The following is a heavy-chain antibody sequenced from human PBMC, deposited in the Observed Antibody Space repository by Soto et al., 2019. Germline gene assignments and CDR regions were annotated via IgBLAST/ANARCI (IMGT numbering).Heavy chain of an antibody. CDR3: ARVRGTAGKRYFDY. CDR1: GGSMIAYY. J-gene: IGHJ4*02. D-gene: IGHD6-13*01. V-gene: IGHV4-59*01. Sequence: SETLSLTCTVSGGSMIAYYWNWMRQPPGKGLQWIGYTYYSGSTTYNPSLKSRVTISVDSSKNQFSLKLDSVTPAHTAVYYCARVRGTAGKRYFDYWGPGTLVTVSS. CDR2: TYYSGST.